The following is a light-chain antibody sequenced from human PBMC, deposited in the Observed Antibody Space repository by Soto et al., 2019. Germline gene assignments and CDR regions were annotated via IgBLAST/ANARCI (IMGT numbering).Light chain of an antibody. CDR1: QSIRSW. V-gene: IGKV1-5*01. CDR3: HQYNRYPRT. CDR2: DAS. Sequence: DIQMTHSPSTLSASVGDRVTITCRASQSIRSWLAWYQQKPGKAPELLIYDASSLNRGVPSRFSGSGSGKDFTLTISRLQPDDFATYYPHQYNRYPRTFGHGTQVEIX. J-gene: IGKJ1*01.